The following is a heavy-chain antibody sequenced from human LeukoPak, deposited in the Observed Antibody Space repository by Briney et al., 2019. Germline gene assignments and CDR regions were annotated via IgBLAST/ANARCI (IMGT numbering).Heavy chain of an antibody. Sequence: PGGSLRLSCAGSGFTFNSYDMNWVRQAPGKGLEWVSSISGSSSYIYYADSVKGRFTISRDNAKNSLYLQMNSLRAEDTAVYYCAKDLYRSGARGAFDYWGQGTLVTVSS. CDR2: ISGSSSYI. CDR1: GFTFNSYD. D-gene: IGHD3-10*01. V-gene: IGHV3-21*04. J-gene: IGHJ4*02. CDR3: AKDLYRSGARGAFDY.